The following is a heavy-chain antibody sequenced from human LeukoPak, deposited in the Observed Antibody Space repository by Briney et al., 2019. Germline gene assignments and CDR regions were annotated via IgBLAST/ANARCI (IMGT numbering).Heavy chain of an antibody. V-gene: IGHV4-30-2*01. D-gene: IGHD2-2*01. CDR3: ARVVPAAFWFDP. CDR1: GGSISSGGYS. Sequence: SQTLSLTCAVSGGSISSGGYSWSWIRQPPGKGLEWIGYIYHSGSTYYNPSLKSRVTISVDRSKNQFSLKLSSVTAADTAVYYCARVVPAAFWFDPWGQGTLVTVSS. CDR2: IYHSGST. J-gene: IGHJ5*02.